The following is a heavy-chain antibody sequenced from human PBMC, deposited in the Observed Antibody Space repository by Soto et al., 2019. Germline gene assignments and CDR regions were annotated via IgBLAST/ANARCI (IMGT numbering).Heavy chain of an antibody. CDR1: GGSFSGYY. J-gene: IGHJ4*02. V-gene: IGHV4-34*01. CDR2: INHSGST. D-gene: IGHD6-19*01. Sequence: QVQLQQWGAGLLKPSETLSLTCAVYGGSFSGYYWSWIRQPPGKGLEWIGEINHSGSTNYNPSLKSRVTISVDTSKNQFSLKLSSVTAADTAVYYCARGSRGWGGGFFDYWGQGTLVTVSS. CDR3: ARGSRGWGGGFFDY.